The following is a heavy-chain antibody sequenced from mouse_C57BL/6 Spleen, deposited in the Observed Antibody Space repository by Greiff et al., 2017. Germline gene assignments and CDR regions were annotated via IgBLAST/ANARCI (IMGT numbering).Heavy chain of an antibody. J-gene: IGHJ4*01. D-gene: IGHD2-1*01. Sequence: VQLQQSGAELVKPGASVKLSCTASGFNIKDYYMHWVKQRTEQGLEWIGRIDPEDGDTKYAPKFQGKATITADTSSNTAYLQLSSLTSEDTAVXYCARAGNYGYARDYWGQGTSVTVSS. CDR3: ARAGNYGYARDY. CDR1: GFNIKDYY. V-gene: IGHV14-2*01. CDR2: IDPEDGDT.